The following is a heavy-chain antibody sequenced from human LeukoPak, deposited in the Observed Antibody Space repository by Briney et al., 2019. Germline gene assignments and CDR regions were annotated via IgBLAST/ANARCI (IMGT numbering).Heavy chain of an antibody. J-gene: IGHJ6*02. V-gene: IGHV4-59*01. Sequence: SETLSLTCTVSGGSISSYYWSWIRQPPGKGLEWIGYIYYSGSTNYNPSLKSRVTISVDTSKNQFSLKLSSVTAAGTAVYYCARGESRYFDWLIQPYYYYYGMDVWGQGTTVTVSS. CDR1: GGSISSYY. D-gene: IGHD3-9*01. CDR2: IYYSGST. CDR3: ARGESRYFDWLIQPYYYYYGMDV.